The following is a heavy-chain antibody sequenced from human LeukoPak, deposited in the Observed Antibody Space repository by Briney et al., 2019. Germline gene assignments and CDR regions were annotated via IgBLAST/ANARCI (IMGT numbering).Heavy chain of an antibody. CDR2: IRYDGSNT. J-gene: IGHJ4*02. Sequence: GGSLRLSCAASGFTFSTYGIHWVRQAPGKGLEWVALIRYDGSNTYYADSVRGRFTVSRDNSKSTLYLQMNSLRLEDTAVYYCARDLFSPVVPAAGTFDYWGQGTLVTVSS. CDR3: ARDLFSPVVPAAGTFDY. D-gene: IGHD2-2*01. CDR1: GFTFSTYG. V-gene: IGHV3-30*02.